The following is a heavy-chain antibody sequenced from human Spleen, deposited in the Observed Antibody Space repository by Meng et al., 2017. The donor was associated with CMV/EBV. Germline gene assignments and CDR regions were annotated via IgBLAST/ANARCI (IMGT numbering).Heavy chain of an antibody. CDR2: IYYSGST. J-gene: IGHJ4*02. V-gene: IGHV4-30-4*08. Sequence: QVPVQESGPGLVKPSQTLSLTCTVSGGSISSGDYYWSWIRQPPGKGLEWIGYIYYSGSTYYNPSLKSRVTISVDTSKNQFSLKLSSVTAADTAVYYCARGIWILTGYYYSDYWGQGTLVTVSS. CDR3: ARGIWILTGYYYSDY. D-gene: IGHD3-9*01. CDR1: GGSISSGDYY.